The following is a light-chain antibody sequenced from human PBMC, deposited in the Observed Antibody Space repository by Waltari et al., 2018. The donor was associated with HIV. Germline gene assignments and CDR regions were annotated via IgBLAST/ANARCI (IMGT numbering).Light chain of an antibody. V-gene: IGLV1-47*01. CDR1: SSNIGSNY. J-gene: IGLJ3*02. CDR3: AAWDDSLSGWV. CDR2: RNN. Sequence: QSVLTHPPSASGTPGQRVTISCSGSSSNIGSNYVSWYQPLPGTTPKLLIYRNNQRPSGVPDRFSGSKSGTSASLAISGLRSEDEADYYCAAWDDSLSGWVFGGGTKLTVL.